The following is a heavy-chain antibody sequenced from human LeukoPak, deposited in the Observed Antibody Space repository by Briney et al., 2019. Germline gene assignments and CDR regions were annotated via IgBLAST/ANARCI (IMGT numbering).Heavy chain of an antibody. Sequence: ASAKVSCKASGYTFAKYYMHWVRQAPGQGLEWMGIINPSGGSTSYAQKFLGRVTMTRDMSTNTVYMELSSLRSEDTAVYYCARAPYDSGGYYYEHYFDYWGRGTLVTVSS. CDR2: INPSGGST. J-gene: IGHJ4*02. CDR3: ARAPYDSGGYYYEHYFDY. CDR1: GYTFAKYY. D-gene: IGHD3-22*01. V-gene: IGHV1-46*01.